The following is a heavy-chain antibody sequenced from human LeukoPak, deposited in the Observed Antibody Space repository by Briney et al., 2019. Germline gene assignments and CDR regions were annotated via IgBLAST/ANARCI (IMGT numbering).Heavy chain of an antibody. J-gene: IGHJ4*02. V-gene: IGHV1-46*01. CDR1: GYTFTTYY. CDR3: ARGTSVTARAPDCFDY. D-gene: IGHD6-6*01. Sequence: GASVKVSCKASGYTFTTYYMHWVRQAPGQGLEWMGLINPSGGSTNYAQKFQGRVTMTKDTSTSTVYMELSSLRSEDTAVYYCARGTSVTARAPDCFDYWGQGTLVTVSS. CDR2: INPSGGST.